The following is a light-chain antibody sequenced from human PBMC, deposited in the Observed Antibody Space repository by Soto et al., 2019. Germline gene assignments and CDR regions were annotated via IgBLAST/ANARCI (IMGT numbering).Light chain of an antibody. Sequence: QSALTQPASVSGSPEQSITISCTGTSSDVGTYNLVSWYQQHPGRAPKVMIYEATKRPSGVPDRFSGSKSGTSASLAISGLQSDDEADYYCATWDDSLNGVVFGGGTKLTVL. CDR1: SSDVGTYNL. J-gene: IGLJ2*01. CDR3: ATWDDSLNGVV. CDR2: EAT. V-gene: IGLV2-14*02.